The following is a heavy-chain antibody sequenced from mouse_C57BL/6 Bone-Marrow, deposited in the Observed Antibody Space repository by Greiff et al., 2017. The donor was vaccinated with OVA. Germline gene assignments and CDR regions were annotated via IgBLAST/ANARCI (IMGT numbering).Heavy chain of an antibody. V-gene: IGHV14-4*01. Sequence: VQLQQSGAELVRPGASVKLSCTASGFNIKDDYMHWVKQRPEQGLEWIGWIDPENGDTEYASKFQGKATITADTSSNTAYLQLSSLTSEDTAVYYCTPPYDSRFAYWGQGTLVTVSA. CDR2: IDPENGDT. D-gene: IGHD2-4*01. J-gene: IGHJ3*01. CDR1: GFNIKDDY. CDR3: TPPYDSRFAY.